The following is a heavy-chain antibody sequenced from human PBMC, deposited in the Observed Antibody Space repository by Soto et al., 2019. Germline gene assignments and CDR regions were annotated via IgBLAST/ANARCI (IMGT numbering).Heavy chain of an antibody. CDR3: ARMDHDYGDSDY. V-gene: IGHV3-48*03. J-gene: IGHJ4*02. CDR1: GFTFSSYE. D-gene: IGHD4-17*01. CDR2: ISSSGSTI. Sequence: PGGSVRLSXAASGFTFSSYEMNWVRQAPGKGLEWVSYISSSGSTIYYADSVKGRFTISRDNAKNSLYLQMNSLRAEDTAVYYCARMDHDYGDSDYWGQGTLVTVSS.